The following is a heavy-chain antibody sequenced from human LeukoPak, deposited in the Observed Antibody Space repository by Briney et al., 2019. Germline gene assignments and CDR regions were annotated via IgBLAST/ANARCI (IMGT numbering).Heavy chain of an antibody. D-gene: IGHD3-3*01. J-gene: IGHJ4*02. CDR3: AKGQEFLEWIYDY. CDR2: ITGSGGDT. Sequence: PGGSLRLSCAASGVTFSNYALSWVRQAPGKGLEWVSAITGSGGDTYYADSVKGRFTISRDNSKNTVILHLSGLRVEDTAVYYCAKGQEFLEWIYDYWGQGTLVTVSS. V-gene: IGHV3-23*01. CDR1: GVTFSNYA.